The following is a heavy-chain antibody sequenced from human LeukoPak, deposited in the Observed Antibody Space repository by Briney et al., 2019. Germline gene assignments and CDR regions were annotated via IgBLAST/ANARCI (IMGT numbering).Heavy chain of an antibody. Sequence: GWICRPPGKGLEWIGSIYYRGSTYYNPSLKSRVTISVDTSKNQFSLKLSSVTAADTAVHYCARDQYYDFWSGYQYYFDYWGQGTLVTVSS. D-gene: IGHD3-3*01. V-gene: IGHV4-39*07. CDR3: ARDQYYDFWSGYQYYFDY. CDR2: IYYRGST. J-gene: IGHJ4*02.